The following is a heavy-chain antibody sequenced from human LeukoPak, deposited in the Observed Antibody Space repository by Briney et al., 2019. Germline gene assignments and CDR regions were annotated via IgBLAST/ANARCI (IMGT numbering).Heavy chain of an antibody. CDR2: IKQDGSEK. D-gene: IGHD6-13*01. J-gene: IGHJ5*02. CDR1: GFTFSSYW. CDR3: ARSRGGIAAAGTGWFDP. Sequence: GGSLRLSCAASGFTFSSYWMSWVRQAPGKGLEWVANIKQDGSEKYYVDSVKGRFTISRDNAKNSLYLQMNSLRAEDTAVYYCARSRGGIAAAGTGWFDPWGQGTLVTVSS. V-gene: IGHV3-7*01.